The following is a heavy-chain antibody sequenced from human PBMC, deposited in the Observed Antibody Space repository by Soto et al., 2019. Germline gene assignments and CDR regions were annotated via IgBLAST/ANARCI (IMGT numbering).Heavy chain of an antibody. CDR3: AKDRRYSFDAFDI. J-gene: IGHJ3*02. V-gene: IGHV3-30*18. Sequence: QEQLVESGGGVVQAGRSLRLSCAASGFTFNFFGMHWVRQAPGKGLEWVAVISYDGREKYYADSVKGRFTMSRDNSKNMVYLEMSSLRPEDTSVYYCAKDRRYSFDAFDIWGHGTMVTVSS. D-gene: IGHD5-12*01. CDR1: GFTFNFFG. CDR2: ISYDGREK.